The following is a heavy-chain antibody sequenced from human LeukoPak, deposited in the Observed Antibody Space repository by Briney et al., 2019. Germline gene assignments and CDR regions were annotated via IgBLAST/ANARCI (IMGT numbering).Heavy chain of an antibody. V-gene: IGHV3-33*01. D-gene: IGHD2-21*01. J-gene: IGHJ4*02. Sequence: GGSLRLSCTASGFPFSGYGIHWVRQAPGKGLEWVAVIWFDGSQEFYADSLKGRFTISRDNSKNTVYLQMQSLRAEDTAVYYCARDTSVSVIPECFDYWGQGALVTVSS. CDR1: GFPFSGYG. CDR2: IWFDGSQE. CDR3: ARDTSVSVIPECFDY.